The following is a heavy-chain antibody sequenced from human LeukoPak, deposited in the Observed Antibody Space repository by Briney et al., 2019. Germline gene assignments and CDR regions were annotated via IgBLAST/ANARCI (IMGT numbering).Heavy chain of an antibody. V-gene: IGHV3-15*01. Sequence: GGSLRLSCAASGFTFSNAWMSWVRQAPGKGLEWVGRIKSKTDGGTTDYAAPVKGRFAISRDDSKNTLYLQMNSLKTEDTAVYYCTTDAFGGYGDQDFDYWGQGTLVTVSS. J-gene: IGHJ4*02. CDR3: TTDAFGGYGDQDFDY. D-gene: IGHD3-16*01. CDR1: GFTFSNAW. CDR2: IKSKTDGGTT.